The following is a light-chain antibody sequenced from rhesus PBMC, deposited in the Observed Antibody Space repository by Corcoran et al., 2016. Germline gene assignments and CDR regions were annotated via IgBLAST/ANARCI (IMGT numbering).Light chain of an antibody. CDR2: DAS. CDR1: QGISKY. J-gene: IGKJ4*01. Sequence: DIQMTQSPSSLSASVGDTVTITCQASQGISKYLAWYQQKPGKVPKLLIYDASTLQSGVPSRFSGSGSGTEFTLTISSLQPEDFATYYCQQHNSYPLTFGGGTKVELK. V-gene: IGKV1-25*01. CDR3: QQHNSYPLT.